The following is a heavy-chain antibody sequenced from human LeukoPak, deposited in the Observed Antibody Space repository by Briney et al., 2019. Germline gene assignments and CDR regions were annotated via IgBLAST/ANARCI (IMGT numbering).Heavy chain of an antibody. CDR3: ASTDAYAGENY. Sequence: GGSLRLSCAASGFRFSGYWMHWVRQAPGKGLVWVSRINSDGSTTNYADSVKGRFTVSRDNARNTLYLQMNSLRVEDTAVYYCASTDAYAGENYWGQGTLVTVSS. D-gene: IGHD4-23*01. J-gene: IGHJ4*02. V-gene: IGHV3-74*01. CDR1: GFRFSGYW. CDR2: INSDGSTT.